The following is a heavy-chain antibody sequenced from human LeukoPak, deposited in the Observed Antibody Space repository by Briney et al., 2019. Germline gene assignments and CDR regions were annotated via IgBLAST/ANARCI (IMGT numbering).Heavy chain of an antibody. J-gene: IGHJ3*02. D-gene: IGHD1-26*01. CDR2: INWNGGST. Sequence: PGGSLRLSCAASGFTFDDYGMSWVRQAPGKGLEWVSGINWNGGSTGYADSVKGRFTISRDNAKNSLYLQMNSLRAEDTALYHRARDSGTNKAGYSGSYLVLWTFDIWGQGTMVTVSS. V-gene: IGHV3-20*01. CDR1: GFTFDDYG. CDR3: ARDSGTNKAGYSGSYLVLWTFDI.